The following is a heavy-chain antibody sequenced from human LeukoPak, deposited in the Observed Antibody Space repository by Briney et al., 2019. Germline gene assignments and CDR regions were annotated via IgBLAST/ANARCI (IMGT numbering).Heavy chain of an antibody. CDR2: LYNGGAT. D-gene: IGHD3-3*01. CDR3: ARCYWSDSWSGLPHAFDI. CDR1: RFSDSNHH. J-gene: IGHJ3*02. V-gene: IGHV3-53*01. Sequence: PGVPLRLPCSASRFSDSNHHMLGLPQAPGKGRVGVSDLYNGGATFKADSEEGRFNISRDNSKDTVYLQLNSLRVEHTAVYYCARCYWSDSWSGLPHAFDIWGQGTTVSVSS.